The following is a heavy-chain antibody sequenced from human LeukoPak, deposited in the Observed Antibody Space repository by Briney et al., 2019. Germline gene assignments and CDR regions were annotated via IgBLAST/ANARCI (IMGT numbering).Heavy chain of an antibody. Sequence: QPGGSLRLSCAASGFTFSSYGMHWVRQAPGKGLEWVAFIRYDGSNKYYADSVKGRFTISRDNSKNALYLQMNSLRAEDTAVYYCAKVPPTPVDYWGQGTLVTVSS. CDR3: AKVPPTPVDY. V-gene: IGHV3-30*02. CDR1: GFTFSSYG. D-gene: IGHD4-17*01. CDR2: IRYDGSNK. J-gene: IGHJ4*02.